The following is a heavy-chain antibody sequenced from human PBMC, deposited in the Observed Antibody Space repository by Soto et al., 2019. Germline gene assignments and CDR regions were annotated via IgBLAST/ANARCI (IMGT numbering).Heavy chain of an antibody. V-gene: IGHV1-18*01. J-gene: IGHJ6*02. D-gene: IGHD3-3*01. CDR2: ISGYNGIT. CDR1: GYSFSFYG. Sequence: ASVKVSCKASGYSFSFYGITWVRQAPGQGLEWMGWISGYNGITNYAQKLQGRVTMTTDTSTSTAYMELRSLRSDDTAVYYCARDPTIFGVVQNYGMDVWGQGTTVTVSS. CDR3: ARDPTIFGVVQNYGMDV.